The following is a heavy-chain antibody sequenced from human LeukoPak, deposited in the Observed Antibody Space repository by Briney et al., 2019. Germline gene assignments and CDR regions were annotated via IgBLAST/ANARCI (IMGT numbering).Heavy chain of an antibody. D-gene: IGHD3-22*01. Sequence: ASVKVSFKVSGYTFTSYYMHWVRQAPGQGLEWMGIINPSGGSTSYAQKFQGRVTMTRDTSTSTVYMELSSLRSEDTAVYYCARGPSAMIVVVPLDYWGQGTLVTVSS. CDR2: INPSGGST. V-gene: IGHV1-46*01. J-gene: IGHJ4*02. CDR1: GYTFTSYY. CDR3: ARGPSAMIVVVPLDY.